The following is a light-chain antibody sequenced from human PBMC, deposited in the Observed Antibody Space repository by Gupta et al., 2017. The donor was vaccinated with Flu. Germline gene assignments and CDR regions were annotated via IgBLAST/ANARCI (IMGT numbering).Light chain of an antibody. Sequence: SSELIQPPSVSVSPGQTATITCSGDKLGNKFVSWYQQRPGQSPVLVISQDMNRPSGIPARLSGANSGNTATLTISGTQAMDEADYYCQAWDSSTHVVFGGGTRLTVL. CDR3: QAWDSSTHVV. CDR1: KLGNKF. J-gene: IGLJ2*01. CDR2: QDM. V-gene: IGLV3-1*01.